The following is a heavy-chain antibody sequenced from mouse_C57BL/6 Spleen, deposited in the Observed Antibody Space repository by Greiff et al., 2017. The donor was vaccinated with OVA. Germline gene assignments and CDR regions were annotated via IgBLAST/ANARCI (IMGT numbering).Heavy chain of an antibody. V-gene: IGHV5-17*01. CDR3: ARDWDWYFDD. CDR2: ISSGSITI. J-gene: IGHJ1*03. D-gene: IGHD4-1*01. Sequence: EVNVVESGGGLVKPGGSLKLSCAASGFTFSDYGMHWVRQAPEKGLEWVAYISSGSITIYYADTVKGRFTISRDNAKNTLFLQMTSLRSEDTAMYYCARDWDWYFDDWGTGTTVTVSS. CDR1: GFTFSDYG.